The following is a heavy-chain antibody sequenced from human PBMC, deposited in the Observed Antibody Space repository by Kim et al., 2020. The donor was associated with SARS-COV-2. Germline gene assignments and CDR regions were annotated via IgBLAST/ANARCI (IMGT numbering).Heavy chain of an antibody. D-gene: IGHD2-2*01. J-gene: IGHJ4*01. CDR1: GFTFSSYG. V-gene: IGHV3-30*18. Sequence: GGSLRLSCAASGFTFSSYGMHWVRQAPGKGLEWVAVISYDGSNKYYADSVKGRFTISRDNSKNTLYLQMNSLRAEDTAVYYCAKVREKSRPIVVASMFD. CDR2: ISYDGSNK. CDR3: AKVREKSRPIVVASMFD.